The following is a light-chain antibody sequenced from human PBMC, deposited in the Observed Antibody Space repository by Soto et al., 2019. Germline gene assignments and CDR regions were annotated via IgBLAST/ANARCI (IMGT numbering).Light chain of an antibody. J-gene: IGKJ4*01. CDR3: QQYGSSPLT. V-gene: IGKV3-20*01. CDR2: GAS. CDR1: QSVSSSY. Sequence: DIVLTQSPGTLSLSPGERATLSCRASQSVSSSYLAWYQQKPGQAPRLLIYGASIRATGIPDRFSGSGSGTDLTLNISRLEPEDFAVYYCQQYGSSPLTFGGGTKVEIK.